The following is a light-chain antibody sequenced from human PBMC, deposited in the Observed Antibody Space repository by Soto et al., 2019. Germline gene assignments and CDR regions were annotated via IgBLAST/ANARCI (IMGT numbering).Light chain of an antibody. J-gene: IGKJ1*01. Sequence: EVVMPHSPATLSVSPGERATLSCRASQSISINLAWYQQTPRQAPRLLIYGASTRATGIPGRFSGGGSGTEFTLTISSLQSEDFAVYYCQQYSSSRTFGQGTKVDIK. V-gene: IGKV3D-15*01. CDR2: GAS. CDR3: QQYSSSRT. CDR1: QSISIN.